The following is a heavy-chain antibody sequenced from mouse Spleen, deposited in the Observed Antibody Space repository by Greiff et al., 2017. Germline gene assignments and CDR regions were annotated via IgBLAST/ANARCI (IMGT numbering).Heavy chain of an antibody. CDR3: ARKGYYYAMDY. CDR2: ISYSGST. Sequence: EVKLEESGPGMVKPSQSLSLTCTVTGYSITSGYDWHWIRHFPGNKLEWMGYISYSGSTNYNPSLKSRISITHDTSKNHFFLKLNSVTTEDTATYYCARKGYYYAMDYWGQGTSVTVSS. J-gene: IGHJ4*01. D-gene: IGHD2-2*01. CDR1: GYSITSGYD. V-gene: IGHV3-1*01.